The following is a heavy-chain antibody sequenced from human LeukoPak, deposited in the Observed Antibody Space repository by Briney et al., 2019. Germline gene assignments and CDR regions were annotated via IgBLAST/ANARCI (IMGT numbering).Heavy chain of an antibody. D-gene: IGHD3-16*02. J-gene: IGHJ6*02. V-gene: IGHV4-34*01. CDR2: INHSGST. CDR1: GGSFSGYY. CDR3: GRLKFGGIYRAPLGRDV. Sequence: KPSETLSLTCAVYGGSFSGYYWSWIRQPPGKGLEWIGEINHSGSTNYNPSLKSRVTISVDTSKNYFSLNLSSVTAADTAVYYCGRLKFGGIYRAPLGRDVWGQGTTVTVSS.